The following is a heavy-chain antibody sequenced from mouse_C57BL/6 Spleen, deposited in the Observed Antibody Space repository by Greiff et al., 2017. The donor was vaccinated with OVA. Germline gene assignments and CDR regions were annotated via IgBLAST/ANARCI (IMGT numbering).Heavy chain of an antibody. Sequence: DVKLVESGGGLVKPGGSLKLSCAASGFTFSDYGMHWVRQAPEKGLEWVAYISSGSNTIYYADTVKGRFTISRDNAKNTLFLQMTSLRSEDTAMYYCARDYAMDYWGQGTSVTVSS. V-gene: IGHV5-17*01. CDR3: ARDYAMDY. CDR2: ISSGSNTI. J-gene: IGHJ4*01. CDR1: GFTFSDYG.